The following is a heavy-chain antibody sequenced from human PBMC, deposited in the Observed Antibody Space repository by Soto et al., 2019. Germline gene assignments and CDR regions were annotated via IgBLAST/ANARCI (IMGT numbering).Heavy chain of an antibody. D-gene: IGHD1-7*01. CDR2: IIPIFGTA. CDR1: GGTFSSYA. J-gene: IGHJ5*02. CDR3: AAGTTLDNWFDP. Sequence: SVKVSCKASGGTFSSYAISWVRQAPGQGLEWMGGIIPIFGTANYAQKFQGRVAITADKSTSTAYMELSSLRSEDTAVYYCAAGTTLDNWFDPWGQGTLVTVSS. V-gene: IGHV1-69*06.